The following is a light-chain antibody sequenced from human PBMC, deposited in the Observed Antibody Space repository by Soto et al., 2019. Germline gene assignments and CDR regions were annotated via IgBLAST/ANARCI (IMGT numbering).Light chain of an antibody. V-gene: IGLV2-8*01. Sequence: SVLAQPPSASGSPGQSVAISCTGTSSDVGGYNYVSWYQQHPGKAPKLMIYEVNKRPSGVPDRFSGSKSGNTASLTVSGLQAEDEANYYCNSYTTLSNRVFGTGTKVTVL. CDR3: NSYTTLSNRV. J-gene: IGLJ1*01. CDR1: SSDVGGYNY. CDR2: EVN.